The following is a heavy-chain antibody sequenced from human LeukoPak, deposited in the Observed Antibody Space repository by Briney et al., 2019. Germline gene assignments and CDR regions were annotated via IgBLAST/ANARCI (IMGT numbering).Heavy chain of an antibody. CDR2: IHHSGGT. CDR1: GGSISSFY. CDR3: ARSGSNSYYFDY. V-gene: IGHV4-59*13. Sequence: SETLSLTCTVSGGSISSFYWSWIRQPPGKELEWIGHIHHSGGTNYNPSLKSRVSISLDMSKNQFSLKLSSVTAADTAVYYCARSGSNSYYFDYWGQGTLVTVSS. D-gene: IGHD4-11*01. J-gene: IGHJ4*02.